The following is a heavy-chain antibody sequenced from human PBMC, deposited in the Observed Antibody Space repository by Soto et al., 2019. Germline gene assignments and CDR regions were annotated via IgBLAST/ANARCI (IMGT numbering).Heavy chain of an antibody. D-gene: IGHD6-19*01. CDR1: GFTFSSYA. V-gene: IGHV3-48*02. CDR3: ARDTPGSGWDY. CDR2: ISGGSSTT. J-gene: IGHJ4*02. Sequence: PGGSLRLSCAASGFTFSSYAMTWVRQAPGKGLEWVSGISGGSSTTNYAHSVKGRFTISRDNAKNTVYLQMNTLRDEDTAVYYCARDTPGSGWDYWGQGTLVTVSS.